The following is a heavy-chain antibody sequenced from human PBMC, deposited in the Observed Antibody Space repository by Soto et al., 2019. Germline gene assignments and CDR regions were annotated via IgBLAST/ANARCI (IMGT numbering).Heavy chain of an antibody. CDR2: IYYSGST. J-gene: IGHJ4*02. CDR3: ALARGFWSGNFDY. CDR1: GGSISSGGYY. V-gene: IGHV4-31*03. Sequence: SETLSLTCPVSGGSISSGGYYWSWIRQHPGKGLKWIGYIYYSGSTYYNPSLKSRVTISVDTSKNQFSLKLSSVTAADTAVYYCALARGFWSGNFDYWGQGTLVTVSS. D-gene: IGHD3-3*01.